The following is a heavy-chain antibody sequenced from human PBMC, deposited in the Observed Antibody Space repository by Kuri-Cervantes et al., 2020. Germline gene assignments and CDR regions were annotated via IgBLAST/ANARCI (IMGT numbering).Heavy chain of an antibody. J-gene: IGHJ3*02. CDR1: GGSISSGGYS. Sequence: SQTLSLTCAVSGGSISSGGYSWSWIRQPPGEGLEWIGYIYHSGSTYYNPSLKSRVTISVDRSKNQFSLKLSSVTAADTAVYYRARVGGVAAMAFDIWGQGTMVTVSS. CDR3: ARVGGVAAMAFDI. V-gene: IGHV4-30-2*01. CDR2: IYHSGST. D-gene: IGHD2-15*01.